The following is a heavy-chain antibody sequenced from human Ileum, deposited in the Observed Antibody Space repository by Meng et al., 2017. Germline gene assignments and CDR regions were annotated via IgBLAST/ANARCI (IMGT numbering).Heavy chain of an antibody. J-gene: IGHJ4*02. CDR2: ICYSGNT. V-gene: IGHV4-39*01. D-gene: IGHD7-27*01. Sequence: QVQLQESGSGLVKPSETLSLMCTVSGGSISSSSHCCDWIRQPPGKGLEWIGSICYSGNTYYNPSLKSRVSMSVDTSKKQISLKLNSVTAADTAVYYCARRTGEVDLLDYWGQGTLVTVSS. CDR3: ARRTGEVDLLDY. CDR1: GGSISSSSHC.